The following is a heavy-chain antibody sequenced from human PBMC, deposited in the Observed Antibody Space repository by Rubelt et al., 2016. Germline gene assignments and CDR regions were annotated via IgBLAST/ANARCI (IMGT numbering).Heavy chain of an antibody. J-gene: IGHJ4*02. CDR3: ASRYCSTTSCYHFDY. CDR1: GGTSRTYS. D-gene: IGHD2-2*01. Sequence: QVQLVQSGAEVKKPGSSLKVSCTASGGTSRTYSISWVRQAPGQGLEWMGRIIPILGVANYAQKFQGRVTITADKSTSTAYMELSSLTSEDTAVYYCASRYCSTTSCYHFDYWGQGTLVTVSS. CDR2: IIPILGVA. V-gene: IGHV1-69*04.